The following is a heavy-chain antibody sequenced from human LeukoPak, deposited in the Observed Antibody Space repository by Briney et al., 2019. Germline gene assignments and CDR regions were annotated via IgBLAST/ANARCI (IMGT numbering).Heavy chain of an antibody. V-gene: IGHV4-59*08. CDR2: IYYSGST. Sequence: ASETLSLTCTVSGGSISSYYWSWIRQPPGKGLEWIGYIYYSGSTNYNPSLKSRVTISVDTSKNQFSLKLSSVTAADTAVYYCARYMIVVVPAAITLHDAFDIWGQGTMVTVSS. CDR3: ARYMIVVVPAAITLHDAFDI. J-gene: IGHJ3*02. CDR1: GGSISSYY. D-gene: IGHD2-2*01.